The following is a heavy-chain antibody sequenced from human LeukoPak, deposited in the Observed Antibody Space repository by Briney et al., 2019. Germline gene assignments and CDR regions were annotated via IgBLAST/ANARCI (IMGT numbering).Heavy chain of an antibody. D-gene: IGHD3-16*02. CDR3: ATVYDYVWGSYRPRDAFDI. CDR1: GGSISSSSYY. V-gene: IGHV4-39*01. Sequence: SESLSLTCTVSGGSISSSSYYWSWIRQPPGKGLEWIGSIYYSGSTYYNPSLKSRVTISVDTSKNQFSLKLSSVTAADTAVYYCATVYDYVWGSYRPRDAFDIWGQGTMVSDSS. CDR2: IYYSGST. J-gene: IGHJ3*02.